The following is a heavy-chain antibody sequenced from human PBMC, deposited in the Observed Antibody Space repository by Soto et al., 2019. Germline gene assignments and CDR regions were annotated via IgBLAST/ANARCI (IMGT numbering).Heavy chain of an antibody. CDR1: GFTFSSYS. J-gene: IGHJ5*02. V-gene: IGHV3-48*02. D-gene: IGHD3-22*01. CDR2: ISSSSSTI. CDR3: AREMGLYYYDSSGYLT. Sequence: GGSLRLSCAASGFTFSSYSMNWVRQAPGKGLEWVSYISSSSSTIYYADSVKGRFTISRDNAKNSLYLQMNSLRDEDTAVYYCAREMGLYYYDSSGYLTWGQGTLVTVSS.